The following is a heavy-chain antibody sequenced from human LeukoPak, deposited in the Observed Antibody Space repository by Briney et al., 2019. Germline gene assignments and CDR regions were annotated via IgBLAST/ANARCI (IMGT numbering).Heavy chain of an antibody. Sequence: GGSLRLSCAASGFTFSSYAMHWVRQAPGKGLEWVAVISYDGSNKYYADSVKGRFTISRDNSKNTLYLQMNSLRAEDTAVYYCAKGRQKTVVGIEFDYWGQGTLVTVSS. CDR1: GFTFSSYA. D-gene: IGHD6-13*01. CDR2: ISYDGSNK. CDR3: AKGRQKTVVGIEFDY. V-gene: IGHV3-30-3*01. J-gene: IGHJ4*02.